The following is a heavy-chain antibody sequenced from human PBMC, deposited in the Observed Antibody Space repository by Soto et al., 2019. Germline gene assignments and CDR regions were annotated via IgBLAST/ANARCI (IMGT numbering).Heavy chain of an antibody. CDR1: GFDFSNAW. V-gene: IGHV3-15*07. CDR2: IKSKALGGTT. J-gene: IGHJ1*01. D-gene: IGHD2-2*01. Sequence: GGSLRLSCAGSGFDFSNAWINWVRQAPGKGLEWVGRIKSKALGGTTDFAAPVRGRFAITRDNSKNTLYLQMNSLRVEDTAVYYCAKEGLYCSGTSCYGSGYFQYWGQGTLVTVSS. CDR3: AKEGLYCSGTSCYGSGYFQY.